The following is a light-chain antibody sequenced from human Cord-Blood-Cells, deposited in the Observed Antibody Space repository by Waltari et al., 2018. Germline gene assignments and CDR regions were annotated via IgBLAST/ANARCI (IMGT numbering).Light chain of an antibody. J-gene: IGLJ2*01. CDR3: SSYTSSSTLV. CDR1: SSDVGGYNY. Sequence: QSALTQPASVSGSPGQSITISCTGTSSDVGGYNYVSWYQQHPGKAPKLMIYDVSNRPSGFSNRFSGSKSGNTASLNISGLQAEDEADYYCSSYTSSSTLVFGGGTKLTVL. CDR2: DVS. V-gene: IGLV2-14*01.